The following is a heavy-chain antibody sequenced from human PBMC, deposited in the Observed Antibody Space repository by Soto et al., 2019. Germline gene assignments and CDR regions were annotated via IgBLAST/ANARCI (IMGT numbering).Heavy chain of an antibody. CDR1: GFTFNSYA. CDR3: ARALRKLGANADFDY. V-gene: IGHV3-30*04. D-gene: IGHD7-27*01. J-gene: IGHJ4*02. Sequence: QVQLVESGGGVVQPGTSLRLSCEASGFTFNSYAMHWVRQAPGKGLEWVAVISYDGSNKFYADSVKGQFTISRDNSKNTLYLQMNSLRAEDTAVYFCARALRKLGANADFDYWGQGTLVTVSS. CDR2: ISYDGSNK.